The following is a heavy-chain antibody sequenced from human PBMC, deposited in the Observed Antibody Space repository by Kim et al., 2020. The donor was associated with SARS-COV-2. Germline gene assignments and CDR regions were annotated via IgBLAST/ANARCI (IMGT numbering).Heavy chain of an antibody. CDR3: ARPHTAMGEFDY. CDR1: GGSISSSSYY. CDR2: IYYSGST. J-gene: IGHJ4*02. V-gene: IGHV4-39*01. Sequence: SETLSLTCTVSGGSISSSSYYWGWIRQPPGKGLEWIGSIYYSGSTYYNPSLKSRVTISVDTSKNQFSLKLSSVTAADTAVYYCARPHTAMGEFDYWGQGTLVTVSS. D-gene: IGHD5-18*01.